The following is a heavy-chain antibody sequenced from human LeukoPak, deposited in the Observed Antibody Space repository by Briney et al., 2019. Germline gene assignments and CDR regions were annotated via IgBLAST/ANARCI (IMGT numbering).Heavy chain of an antibody. Sequence: GASVKVSCKASGYTFTSYAMHWVRQAPGQRLEWMGWINAGNGNTKYSQKFQGRVTITRDTSASTAYIELSSLRSEDTAVYYCARMGVAGTRWFDPWGQGTLVTVSS. CDR3: ARMGVAGTRWFDP. D-gene: IGHD6-19*01. V-gene: IGHV1-3*01. CDR2: INAGNGNT. J-gene: IGHJ5*02. CDR1: GYTFTSYA.